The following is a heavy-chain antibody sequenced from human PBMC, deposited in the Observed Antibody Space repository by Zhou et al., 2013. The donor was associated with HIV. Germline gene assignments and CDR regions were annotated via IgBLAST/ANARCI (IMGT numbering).Heavy chain of an antibody. Sequence: QVQLVQSGAEVKKPGSSVKVSCKASGGTFSSYAISWVRQAPGQGLEWMGRIIPIFGTANYAQKFQGRVTITADESTSTAYMELSSLRSEDTAVYYCARDGARYCSGGSCYLVDIWGQRDNGHRLF. CDR2: IIPIFGTA. CDR1: GGTFSSYA. V-gene: IGHV1-69*13. J-gene: IGHJ3*02. CDR3: ARDGARYCSGGSCYLVDI. D-gene: IGHD2-15*01.